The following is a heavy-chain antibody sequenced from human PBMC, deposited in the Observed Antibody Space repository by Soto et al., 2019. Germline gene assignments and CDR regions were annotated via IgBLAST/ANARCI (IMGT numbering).Heavy chain of an antibody. V-gene: IGHV4-30-4*01. D-gene: IGHD2-15*01. CDR3: ARADSVVNYNYFGMDV. J-gene: IGHJ6*02. CDR2: IYYSGST. CDR1: GGSISSGDYY. Sequence: SETLSLTCTVSGGSISSGDYYWSWIRHPPGKGLEWIGYIYYSGSTYYNPFLKSRVTISVVTSKGQFSVKLSSETAADTAVYYCARADSVVNYNYFGMDVWGQGTTVTVSS.